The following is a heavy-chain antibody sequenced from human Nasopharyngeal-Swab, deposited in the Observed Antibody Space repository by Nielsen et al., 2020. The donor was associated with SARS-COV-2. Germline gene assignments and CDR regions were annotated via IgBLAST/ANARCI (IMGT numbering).Heavy chain of an antibody. CDR1: GYTFTGYY. CDR3: ARDMLRNTVTPFDY. V-gene: IGHV1-2*06. J-gene: IGHJ4*02. CDR2: INPNSGGT. Sequence: ASVKVSCKASGYTFTGYYMHWVRQAPGQGLEWMGRINPNSGGTNYAQKFQGRVTMTRDTSISTAYMELSRLRSDDSAVYYCARDMLRNTVTPFDYWDQGTLVTVSS. D-gene: IGHD4-17*01.